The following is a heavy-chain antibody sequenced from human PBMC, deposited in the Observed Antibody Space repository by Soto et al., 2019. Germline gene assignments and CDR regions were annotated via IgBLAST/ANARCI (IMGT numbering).Heavy chain of an antibody. D-gene: IGHD3-10*01. CDR1: GFTFSSYW. V-gene: IGHV3-7*03. CDR2: IKQDGSEK. Sequence: QPGGSLRLSCAASGFTFSSYWMSWVRQAPGKGLEWVANIKQDGSEKYYVDSVKGRFTISRDNAKNSLYLQMNSLRAEDTAVYYFGRSVPLGSACYYYGMDVWGQGTTVTVSS. J-gene: IGHJ6*02. CDR3: GRSVPLGSACYYYGMDV.